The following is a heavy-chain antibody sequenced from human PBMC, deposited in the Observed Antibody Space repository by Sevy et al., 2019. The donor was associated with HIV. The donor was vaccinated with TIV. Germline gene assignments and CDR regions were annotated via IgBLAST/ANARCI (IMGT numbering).Heavy chain of an antibody. CDR3: ATTKDYYENSGCPFDY. CDR2: FDPEDGET. D-gene: IGHD3-22*01. Sequence: ASVKVSCKASGYTLTKLSMHWVRQAPGKGLEWMGSFDPEDGETLYAQKLQGRVIMTEDTSTDTAYMEVNSLRSEDTAVYYCATTKDYYENSGCPFDYWGQGTLVTVSS. CDR1: GYTLTKLS. V-gene: IGHV1-24*01. J-gene: IGHJ4*02.